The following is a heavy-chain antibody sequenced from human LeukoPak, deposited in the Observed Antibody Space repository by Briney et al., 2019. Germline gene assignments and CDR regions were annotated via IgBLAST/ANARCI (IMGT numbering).Heavy chain of an antibody. CDR3: ARDADNCGGDCYPRFDY. D-gene: IGHD2-21*02. CDR2: ISSSISYI. Sequence: GGSLRLSCAASGFTFSSYSMNWVRQAPGKGLEWVSSISSSISYIYYADSVKGRFTISRDNAKNSLYLQMNSLRAEDTAVYYCARDADNCGGDCYPRFDYWGQGTLVTVSS. V-gene: IGHV3-21*01. CDR1: GFTFSSYS. J-gene: IGHJ4*02.